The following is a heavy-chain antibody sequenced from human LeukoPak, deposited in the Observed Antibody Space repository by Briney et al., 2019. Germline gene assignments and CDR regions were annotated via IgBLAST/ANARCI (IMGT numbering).Heavy chain of an antibody. CDR1: GFTFTTFW. D-gene: IGHD2-2*01. CDR3: ARAGGYCSSTSCYNWVDP. CDR2: INPEGSRT. V-gene: IGHV3-74*01. Sequence: PGGSLRLSCAASGFTFTTFWMNWVRQAPGKGLVWVARINPEGSRTSYADSVKGRFTTSRDNAKNTLYLQMNSLRAEDTAVYYCARAGGYCSSTSCYNWVDPWGQGTLVTVSS. J-gene: IGHJ5*02.